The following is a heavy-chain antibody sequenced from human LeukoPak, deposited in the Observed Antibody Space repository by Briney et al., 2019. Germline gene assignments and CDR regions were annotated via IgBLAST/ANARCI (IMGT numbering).Heavy chain of an antibody. V-gene: IGHV4-39*01. CDR3: ARLRRDYYGSGSYSSWFDP. J-gene: IGHJ5*02. Sequence: SETLSLTCTVSGGSISSSSYYWGWIRQPPGKGLEWIGSIYYSGSTHYNPSLKSRVTISVDTSKNQFSLKLSSVTAADTAVYYCARLRRDYYGSGSYSSWFDPWGQGTLVTVSS. CDR1: GGSISSSSYY. D-gene: IGHD3-10*01. CDR2: IYYSGST.